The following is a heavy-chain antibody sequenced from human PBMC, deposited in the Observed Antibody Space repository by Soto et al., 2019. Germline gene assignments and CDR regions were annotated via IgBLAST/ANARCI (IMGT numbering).Heavy chain of an antibody. CDR1: GGTFSSYA. V-gene: IGHV1-69*13. CDR3: ARATLEGGHDAFDI. CDR2: IIPIFGTA. J-gene: IGHJ3*02. Sequence: SVKVSCKASGGTFSSYAISWVRQAPGQGLEWMGGIIPIFGTANYAQKFQGRVTITADESTSTAYMELSSPGSEDTAVYYCARATLEGGHDAFDIWGQGTMVTVSS. D-gene: IGHD1-1*01.